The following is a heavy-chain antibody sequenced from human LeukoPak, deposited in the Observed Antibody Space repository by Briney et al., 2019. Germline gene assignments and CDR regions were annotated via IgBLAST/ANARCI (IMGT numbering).Heavy chain of an antibody. CDR2: ISGSGGST. Sequence: GGSLRLSCAASGFTFSSYAMSWVRQAPGKGLEWVSAISGSGGSTYYADSVKGRFTISRDNSMNTLYLQMNSLRADDTAVYYCAKSGSYSSSWYVVSYDYWGQGTLVTVSS. V-gene: IGHV3-23*01. D-gene: IGHD6-13*01. CDR3: AKSGSYSSSWYVVSYDY. CDR1: GFTFSSYA. J-gene: IGHJ4*02.